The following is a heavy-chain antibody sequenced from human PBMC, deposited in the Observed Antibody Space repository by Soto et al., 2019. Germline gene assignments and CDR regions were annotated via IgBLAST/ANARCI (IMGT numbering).Heavy chain of an antibody. J-gene: IGHJ4*02. D-gene: IGHD6-13*01. CDR1: GGSVSSGSYY. CDR2: IYYSGST. V-gene: IGHV4-61*01. CDR3: ARDRRKTLAAAGTVKYFDY. Sequence: PSETLSLTCTVSGGSVSSGSYYWSWIRQPPGKGLEWIGYIYYSGSTNYNPSLKSRVTISVDTSKNQFSLKLSSVTAADTAVYYCARDRRKTLAAAGTVKYFDYWGQGTLVTVSS.